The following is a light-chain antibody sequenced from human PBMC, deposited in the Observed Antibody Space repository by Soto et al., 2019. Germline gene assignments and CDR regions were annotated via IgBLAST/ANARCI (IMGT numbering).Light chain of an antibody. V-gene: IGKV1-5*03. Sequence: DIQMTQSPSTLSASVGDRVTITCRDIQSISSWLSWYQQKPGKAPKLLIYKASNLESGVPSRFSGSGSGTEFTLTISSLQPDDFAIYYCQQYDTYSTFGQGTKVEI. J-gene: IGKJ1*01. CDR3: QQYDTYST. CDR2: KAS. CDR1: QSISSW.